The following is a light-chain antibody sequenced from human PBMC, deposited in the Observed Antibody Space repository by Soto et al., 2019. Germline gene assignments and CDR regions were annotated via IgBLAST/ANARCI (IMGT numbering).Light chain of an antibody. V-gene: IGKV3-15*01. CDR2: GAS. J-gene: IGKJ5*01. CDR3: QQYYSSLAIT. CDR1: QSVGTK. Sequence: IVMTQSPATLSVSPGERANLSCRASQSVGTKLAWYQQTPGQAPRLLIYGASNRATGVPARISGSVSGTEFTLTIASLQSEDFAVYYCQQYYSSLAITFGQGTRLEIK.